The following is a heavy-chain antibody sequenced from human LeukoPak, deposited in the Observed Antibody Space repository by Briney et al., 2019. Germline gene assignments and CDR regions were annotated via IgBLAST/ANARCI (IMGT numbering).Heavy chain of an antibody. J-gene: IGHJ3*02. CDR3: ARDQGLSSSSWPDAFDI. V-gene: IGHV3-21*01. CDR1: GFTFSSYS. D-gene: IGHD6-13*01. Sequence: PGGSLRLSCAASGFTFSSYSMNWVRQAPGKGLEWVSSISSSSSYIYYADSVKGRFTISRDNAKNSLYLQMNSLRAEDTAVYYCARDQGLSSSSWPDAFDIWGQGTMVTVSS. CDR2: ISSSSSYI.